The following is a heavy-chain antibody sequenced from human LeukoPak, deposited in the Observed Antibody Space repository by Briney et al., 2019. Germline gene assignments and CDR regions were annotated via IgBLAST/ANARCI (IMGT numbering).Heavy chain of an antibody. V-gene: IGHV3-23*01. Sequence: GGSLRLSCAASGFTFSSYATGWVRQAPGKGLEWVSAISGSGGSTYYADSVKGRFTISRDNSKNTLYLQMNSLRAEDTAVYYCAGDRNSDWYSPLDYWGQGSQVTVSP. D-gene: IGHD6-19*01. CDR3: AGDRNSDWYSPLDY. J-gene: IGHJ4*02. CDR1: GFTFSSYA. CDR2: ISGSGGST.